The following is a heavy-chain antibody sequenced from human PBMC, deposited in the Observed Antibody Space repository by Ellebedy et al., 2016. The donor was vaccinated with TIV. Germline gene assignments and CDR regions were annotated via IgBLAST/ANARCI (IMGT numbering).Heavy chain of an antibody. Sequence: GGSLRLXXATSGFAFGTYSMHWVRQAPGKGLEWVALISYDGSQKYYANSVKGRFTVSRDNSKKTLYLEMNSLRPEDTAMYYCARGSLFLEWLLSGINWFGPWGLGTLVTVSS. J-gene: IGHJ5*02. D-gene: IGHD3-3*01. V-gene: IGHV3-30-3*01. CDR2: ISYDGSQK. CDR3: ARGSLFLEWLLSGINWFGP. CDR1: GFAFGTYS.